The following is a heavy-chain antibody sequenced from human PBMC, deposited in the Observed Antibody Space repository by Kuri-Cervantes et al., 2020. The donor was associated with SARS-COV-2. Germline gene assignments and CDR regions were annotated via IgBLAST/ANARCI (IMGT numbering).Heavy chain of an antibody. Sequence: GESLKISCAASGFTFSSYGMHWVRQAPGKGLEWVAVISYDGSNKYYADSVKGRFTISRDNSKNTLYLQMNSLRAEDTAVYYCAKGLDVDTAMVPGSNYWGQGTLVTVSS. CDR1: GFTFSSYG. CDR2: ISYDGSNK. D-gene: IGHD5-18*01. V-gene: IGHV3-30*18. CDR3: AKGLDVDTAMVPGSNY. J-gene: IGHJ4*02.